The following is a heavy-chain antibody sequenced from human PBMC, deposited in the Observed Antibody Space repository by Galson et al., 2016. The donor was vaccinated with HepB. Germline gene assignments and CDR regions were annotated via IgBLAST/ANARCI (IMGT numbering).Heavy chain of an antibody. D-gene: IGHD2-21*02. CDR1: GFTVSRYY. CDR2: IDSSDNT. CDR3: ARPQVAVPAQKRTYKD. V-gene: IGHV3-53*01. Sequence: SLRLSCAASGFTVSRYYMSWVRQAPGKGLEWVSVIDSSDNTFYADSVKGRFTVSSSNSQNMLFFQMNNLRAEDSAVYFCARPQVAVPAQKRTYKDWGQGTVVTVSS. J-gene: IGHJ4*02.